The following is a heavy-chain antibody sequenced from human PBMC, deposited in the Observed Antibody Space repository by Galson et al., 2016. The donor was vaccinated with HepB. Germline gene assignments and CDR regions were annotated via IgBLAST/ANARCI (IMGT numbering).Heavy chain of an antibody. V-gene: IGHV3-30*18. CDR3: VNGFRINYDILPGYSD. Sequence: SLRLSCAASGFTFSSYGIHWVRQAPGKGLEWVAVISYDGSNTYYADSVKGRFTISRDNSKNTLYLRMNSLRAEDTAVYYCVNGFRINYDILPGYSDWGQGTLVTVSS. CDR2: ISYDGSNT. J-gene: IGHJ4*02. CDR1: GFTFSSYG. D-gene: IGHD3-9*01.